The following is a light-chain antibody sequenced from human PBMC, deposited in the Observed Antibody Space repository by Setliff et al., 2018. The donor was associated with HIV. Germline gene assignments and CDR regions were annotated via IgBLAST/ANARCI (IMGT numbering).Light chain of an antibody. Sequence: QSALTQPASVSGSPGQSISISCTGTSSDVGDYDFVSWFQQHPGKAPKLMIYEVSNRPSGVSNRFSGSKSGNTASLTISGLQAEDEADYYCNSYTCSSTCYVFGTGTKVTVL. CDR1: SSDVGDYDF. CDR3: NSYTCSSTCYV. V-gene: IGLV2-14*01. CDR2: EVS. J-gene: IGLJ1*01.